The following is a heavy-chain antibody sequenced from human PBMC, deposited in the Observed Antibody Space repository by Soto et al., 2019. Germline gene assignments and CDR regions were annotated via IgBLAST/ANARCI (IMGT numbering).Heavy chain of an antibody. J-gene: IGHJ6*02. Sequence: QVQLVESGGGVVQPGRSLRLSCAASGFTFSSYAMHWVRQAPGKGLEWVSVISDDGSNKYYADSVQGRFTISRDNSKNTLYLQMNSLRAEDKAVYYCARDQGIAARLYYYYYGMDVWGQGTTVTVSS. D-gene: IGHD6-6*01. CDR2: ISDDGSNK. CDR3: ARDQGIAARLYYYYYGMDV. CDR1: GFTFSSYA. V-gene: IGHV3-30-3*01.